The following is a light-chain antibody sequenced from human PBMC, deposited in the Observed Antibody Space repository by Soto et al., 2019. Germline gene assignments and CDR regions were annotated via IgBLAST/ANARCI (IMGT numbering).Light chain of an antibody. CDR3: QQYGASPPWT. CDR2: DAS. J-gene: IGKJ1*01. Sequence: EIVLSQSPGTLSLSPGERATLACRASQSVSGNYLAWYRQKPGQAPRLLIYDASSRATGIPDRFSGSGSGSDFTLTISRLEPEDFTVYYCQQYGASPPWTFGQGTKVEIK. CDR1: QSVSGNY. V-gene: IGKV3-20*01.